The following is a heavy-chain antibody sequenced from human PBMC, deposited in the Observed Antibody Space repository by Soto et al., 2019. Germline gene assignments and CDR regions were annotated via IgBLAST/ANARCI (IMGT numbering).Heavy chain of an antibody. CDR3: ARGQIINMKEPKSAFDI. CDR2: ISTYNGDT. Sequence: ASVKVSCKASGYTFTRSGISWVRQAPGQGLEWMGWISTYNGDTNYAQTFQGRVTMTTDTSTSTVHMELRSLRSEDTAVYYCARGQIINMKEPKSAFDIWGQGTMVTVS. D-gene: IGHD3-16*01. CDR1: GYTFTRSG. J-gene: IGHJ3*02. V-gene: IGHV1-18*01.